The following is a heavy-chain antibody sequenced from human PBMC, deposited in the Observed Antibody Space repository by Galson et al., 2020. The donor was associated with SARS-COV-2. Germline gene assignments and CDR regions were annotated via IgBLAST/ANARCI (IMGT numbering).Heavy chain of an antibody. J-gene: IGHJ5*02. CDR2: FDPEDGET. CDR3: ATASVFGVVISWFDP. CDR1: GYTLTELS. V-gene: IGHV1-24*01. Sequence: ASVKVSCKVSGYTLTELSMHWVRQAPGKGLEWMGGFDPEDGETIYAQKFQGRVTMTKDTSTDTAYMELSSLRSEDTAVYYCATASVFGVVISWFDPWGQGTLVTVSS. D-gene: IGHD3-3*01.